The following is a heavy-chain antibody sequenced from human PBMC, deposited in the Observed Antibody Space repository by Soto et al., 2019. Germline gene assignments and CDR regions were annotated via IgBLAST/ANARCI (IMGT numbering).Heavy chain of an antibody. Sequence: ASVKVSCKASGYTFTSYAMHWVRQAPGQRLEWMGWINAGNGNTKYSQKFQGRVTITRDTSASTAYMELSSLRSEDTAVYYCARDYRPYCCSASCSPALDVWAKRTAV. CDR3: ARDYRPYCCSASCSPALDV. J-gene: IGHJ6*03. V-gene: IGHV1-3*01. D-gene: IGHD2-2*01. CDR1: GYTFTSYA. CDR2: INAGNGNT.